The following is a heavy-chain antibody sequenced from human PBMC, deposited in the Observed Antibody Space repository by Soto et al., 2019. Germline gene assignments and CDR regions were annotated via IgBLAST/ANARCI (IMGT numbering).Heavy chain of an antibody. CDR3: ARQSALGGYDYYLDY. Sequence: QLQLQESGPGLVKPSETLSLTCTVSGGSISSSSYYWGWIRQPPGKGLEWIGSIYYSGSTYYNPSLKSRVTISVDTSKNQFSLKLSSVTAADTAVYYCARQSALGGYDYYLDYWGQGTRVTVSS. J-gene: IGHJ4*02. D-gene: IGHD5-12*01. CDR1: GGSISSSSYY. V-gene: IGHV4-39*01. CDR2: IYYSGST.